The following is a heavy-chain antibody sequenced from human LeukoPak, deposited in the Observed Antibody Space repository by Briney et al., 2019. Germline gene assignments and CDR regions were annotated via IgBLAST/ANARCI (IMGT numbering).Heavy chain of an antibody. D-gene: IGHD6-13*01. V-gene: IGHV4-61*03. CDR3: ASSHLYSSSWYLSGRFDF. J-gene: IGHJ4*02. CDR1: GDSISSGGYS. Sequence: SETLSLTCAVSGDSISSGGYSWSWIRQTPGKGLEWIAYIHDSGSTYYNPSLKSRVTISIDTSKNHFSLQLSSVAAADTAVYYCASSHLYSSSWYLSGRFDFWGQGTLVTVSS. CDR2: IHDSGST.